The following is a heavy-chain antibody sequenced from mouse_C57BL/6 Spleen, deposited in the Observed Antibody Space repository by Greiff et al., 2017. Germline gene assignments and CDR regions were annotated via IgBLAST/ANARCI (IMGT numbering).Heavy chain of an antibody. J-gene: IGHJ4*01. CDR1: GFSLTSYG. CDR3: ARTLRGYYAMDY. Sequence: VMLVESGPGLVQPSQSLSITCPVSGFSLTSYGVHWVRQSPGKGLEWLGVIWSGGSTDYNAAFISRLSISKDNSKSQVFFKMNSLQADDTAIYYCARTLRGYYAMDYWGQGTSVTVSS. V-gene: IGHV2-2*01. CDR2: IWSGGST.